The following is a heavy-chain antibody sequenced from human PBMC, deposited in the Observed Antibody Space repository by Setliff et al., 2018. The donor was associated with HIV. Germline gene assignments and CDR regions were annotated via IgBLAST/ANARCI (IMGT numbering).Heavy chain of an antibody. J-gene: IGHJ6*03. CDR2: INDNGST. Sequence: SETLSLTCAVYGGSFSGYYWSWIRQPPGKGLEWIGEINDNGSTNYNPSLKSRVTISVDTSKNQFSLKLSSVTAADTAVYYCARDGPLEGSYRYYYYYMDVWGKGTTVTVSS. D-gene: IGHD3-10*01. V-gene: IGHV4-34*01. CDR3: ARDGPLEGSYRYYYYYMDV. CDR1: GGSFSGYY.